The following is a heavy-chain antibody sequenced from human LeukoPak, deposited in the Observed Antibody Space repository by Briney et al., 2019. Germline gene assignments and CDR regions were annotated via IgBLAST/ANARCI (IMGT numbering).Heavy chain of an antibody. CDR2: IYYSGSS. Sequence: SETLSLTCTVSGGSISTYYWSWIRQSPGKGLEWIGYIYYSGSSNYNPSLKSRVTLSLDTPKKQFSLRLSSVTAADTAVYYCARASIGIDYWGQGNLVTVSS. J-gene: IGHJ4*02. V-gene: IGHV4-59*01. CDR3: ARASIGIDY. CDR1: GGSISTYY.